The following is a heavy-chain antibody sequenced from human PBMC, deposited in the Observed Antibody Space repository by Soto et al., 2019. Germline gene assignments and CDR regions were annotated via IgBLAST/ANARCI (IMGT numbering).Heavy chain of an antibody. CDR2: IYPGDSDT. V-gene: IGHV5-51*01. CDR1: GYSFTSYW. CDR3: ASVQWLVTALDAFDI. J-gene: IGHJ3*02. D-gene: IGHD6-19*01. Sequence: PVASRTISWKVSGYSFTSYWIGWVRQIPGKGLEWMGIIYPGDSDTRYSPSFQGQVTISADKSISTAYLQWSSLKASDTAMYYCASVQWLVTALDAFDIWGQGTMVTVSS.